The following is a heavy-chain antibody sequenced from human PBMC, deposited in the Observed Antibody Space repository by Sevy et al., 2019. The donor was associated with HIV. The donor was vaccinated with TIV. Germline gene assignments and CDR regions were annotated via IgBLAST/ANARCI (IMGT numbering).Heavy chain of an antibody. V-gene: IGHV3-49*03. D-gene: IGHD5-12*01. Sequence: GGSLRLSCTTSGFTFDDYAMSWFRQAPGKGLEWVAFITRNSYEAYGGTKEYAASVKGRFIISRDDSKSIAYLQMNSLKTEDTAVYYCSRGLATADTPEYYFDYWGQGNLVTVSS. J-gene: IGHJ4*02. CDR2: ITRNSYEAYGGTK. CDR3: SRGLATADTPEYYFDY. CDR1: GFTFDDYA.